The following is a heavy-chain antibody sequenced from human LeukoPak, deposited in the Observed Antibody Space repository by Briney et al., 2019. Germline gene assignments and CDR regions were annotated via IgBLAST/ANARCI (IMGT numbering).Heavy chain of an antibody. D-gene: IGHD3-16*01. Sequence: GGSLRLSCAASGFTVTSNYMSWVRQAPGKGLEWVSVIYDDGSAYYADSAKGRFIISRDNSQNTVSLQMISLRAEDTAVYYCVRISSVTQTSYGHFDYWGQGTLVTVSS. CDR2: IYDDGSA. CDR1: GFTVTSNY. CDR3: VRISSVTQTSYGHFDY. J-gene: IGHJ4*02. V-gene: IGHV3-53*01.